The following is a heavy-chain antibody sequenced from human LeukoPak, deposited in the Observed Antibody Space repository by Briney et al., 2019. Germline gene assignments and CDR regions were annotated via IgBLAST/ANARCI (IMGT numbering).Heavy chain of an antibody. V-gene: IGHV3-21*01. CDR3: ARNPGYCSSTSCYFLNYYYYGMDV. CDR2: ISSSSSYI. J-gene: IGHJ6*02. CDR1: GFTFSSYS. Sequence: GGSLRLSCAASGFTFSSYSMNWVRQAPGKGLEWVSSISSSSSYIYYADSVKGRFTISRDNAKNSLYLQMNSLRAEDTAVYYCARNPGYCSSTSCYFLNYYYYGMDVWGQGTPGTVSS. D-gene: IGHD2-2*01.